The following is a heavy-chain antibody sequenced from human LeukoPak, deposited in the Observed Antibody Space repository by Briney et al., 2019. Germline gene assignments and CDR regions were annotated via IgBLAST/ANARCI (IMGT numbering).Heavy chain of an antibody. Sequence: ASVKVSCKVSGYTLTELSMHWVRQAPGQGLEWMGIINPSGGSTSYAQKFQGRVTMTRDMSTSTVYMELSSLRSEDTAVYYCARGGRIVGATQKYYFDYWGQGTLVTVSS. CDR1: GYTLTELS. V-gene: IGHV1-46*01. CDR3: ARGGRIVGATQKYYFDY. CDR2: INPSGGST. J-gene: IGHJ4*02. D-gene: IGHD1-26*01.